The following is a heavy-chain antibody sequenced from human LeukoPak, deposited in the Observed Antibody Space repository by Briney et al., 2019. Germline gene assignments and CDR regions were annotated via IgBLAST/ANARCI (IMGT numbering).Heavy chain of an antibody. CDR1: GYTFTDYY. V-gene: IGHV1-2*02. Sequence: ASVKVSCKASGYTFTDYYLHWVRQAPGQGLEWMGWINPNSGGTDYAQKFQGRVTMTRDTSIGTAYMELSRLRSDDTALYYCARGTTLTTLPYYYYYMDVWGEGTTVTVSS. D-gene: IGHD4-17*01. CDR2: INPNSGGT. J-gene: IGHJ6*03. CDR3: ARGTTLTTLPYYYYYMDV.